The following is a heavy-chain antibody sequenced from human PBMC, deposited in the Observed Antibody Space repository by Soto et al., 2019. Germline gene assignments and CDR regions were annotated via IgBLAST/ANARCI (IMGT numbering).Heavy chain of an antibody. CDR1: GFTFSSYW. D-gene: IGHD2-2*01. Sequence: PGGSLRLSCAASGFTFSSYWMSWVRQAPGKGLEWVANIKQDGSEKYYVDSVKGRFTISRDNAKNSLYLQMNSLRAEDTAVYYCAWSDCSSTSCDYYYGMDVWGQGTTVTVSS. V-gene: IGHV3-7*05. CDR2: IKQDGSEK. CDR3: AWSDCSSTSCDYYYGMDV. J-gene: IGHJ6*02.